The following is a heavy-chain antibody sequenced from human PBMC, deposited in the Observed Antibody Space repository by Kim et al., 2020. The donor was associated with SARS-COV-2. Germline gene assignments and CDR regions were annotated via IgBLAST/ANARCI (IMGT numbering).Heavy chain of an antibody. CDR3: ARVWGSSSSLRPFVDY. D-gene: IGHD6-6*01. Sequence: ASVKVSCKASGYTFTGYYMHWVRQAPGQGLEWMGWINPNSGGTNYAQKFQGRVTMTRDTSISTAYMELSRLRSDDTAVYYCARVWGSSSSLRPFVDYWGQGTLVTVSS. J-gene: IGHJ4*02. V-gene: IGHV1-2*02. CDR1: GYTFTGYY. CDR2: INPNSGGT.